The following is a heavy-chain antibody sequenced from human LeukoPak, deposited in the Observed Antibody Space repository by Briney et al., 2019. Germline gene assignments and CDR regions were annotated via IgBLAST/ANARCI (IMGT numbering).Heavy chain of an antibody. CDR3: AKVTGGDMITYGGLDY. D-gene: IGHD3-16*01. CDR1: GFTFSSYA. J-gene: IGHJ4*02. V-gene: IGHV3-23*01. CDR2: ISGNGDIT. Sequence: GGSLRLSCAASGFTFSSYAMSWVRQAPGKGLEWVSAISGNGDITCYTDSVKGRFTISRDNSKNTLYLQMNSLRAEDTAVYYCAKVTGGDMITYGGLDYWGQGTLVTVSS.